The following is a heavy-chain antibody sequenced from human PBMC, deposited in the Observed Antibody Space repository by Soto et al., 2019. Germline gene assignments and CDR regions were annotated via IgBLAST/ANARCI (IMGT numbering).Heavy chain of an antibody. CDR3: AREVWADGLLVGSGGFQH. D-gene: IGHD3-16*01. CDR1: GFTFSSYS. J-gene: IGHJ1*01. Sequence: GGSLRLSCAASGFTFSSYSMNWVRQAPGKGLEWVSSISSSSSYIYYADSVKGRFTISRDNAKNSLYLQMNSLRAEDTAVYYCAREVWADGLLVGSGGFQHWGQGTLVTVSS. V-gene: IGHV3-21*01. CDR2: ISSSSSYI.